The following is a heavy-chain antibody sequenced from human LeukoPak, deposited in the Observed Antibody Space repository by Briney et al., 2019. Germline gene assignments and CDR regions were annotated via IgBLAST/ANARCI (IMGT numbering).Heavy chain of an antibody. D-gene: IGHD4-17*01. CDR1: GYTFTGYY. J-gene: IGHJ4*02. Sequence: ASVKVSCKASGYTFTGYYMHWVRQAPGQGLEWMGWINPNSGGTNYAQKFQGRVTITADKSTSTAYMELSSLRSEDTAVYYCARDLDYGDYPTNYYFDYWGQGTLVTVSS. CDR2: INPNSGGT. CDR3: ARDLDYGDYPTNYYFDY. V-gene: IGHV1-2*02.